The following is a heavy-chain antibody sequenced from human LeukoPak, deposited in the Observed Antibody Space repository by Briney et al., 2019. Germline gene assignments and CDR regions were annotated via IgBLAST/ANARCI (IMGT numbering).Heavy chain of an antibody. CDR3: ARHWGEPNWFDP. CDR2: IYYSGST. J-gene: IGHJ5*02. Sequence: SETLFLTCTVSGGSISSYYWSWIRQPPGKGLEWIGYIYYSGSTNYNPSLKSRVTISVDTSKNQFSLKLSSVTAADTAVYYCARHWGEPNWFDPWGQGTLVTVSS. V-gene: IGHV4-59*08. CDR1: GGSISSYY. D-gene: IGHD3-16*01.